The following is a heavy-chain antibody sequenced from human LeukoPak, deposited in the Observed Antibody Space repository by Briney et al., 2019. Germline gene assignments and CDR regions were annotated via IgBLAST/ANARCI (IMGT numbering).Heavy chain of an antibody. V-gene: IGHV3-33*01. Sequence: GGSLRLSCAASGFTFSSYGMHWVPQAQGKGLEWVAVIWFDGTKKDFADSVKGRFTISRDNSKNTLYLQMNSLRAEDTAVYYCAREIGHFDYWGQGTLVTVSS. CDR3: AREIGHFDY. J-gene: IGHJ4*02. CDR2: IWFDGTKK. CDR1: GFTFSSYG.